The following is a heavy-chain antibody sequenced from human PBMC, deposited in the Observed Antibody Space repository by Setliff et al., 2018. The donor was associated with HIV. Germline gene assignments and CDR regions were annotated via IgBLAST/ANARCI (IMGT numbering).Heavy chain of an antibody. V-gene: IGHV1-8*02. D-gene: IGHD6-19*01. CDR1: GYTFKSND. CDR3: ARGAWYSSGWYSSRYMDV. J-gene: IGHJ6*03. Sequence: ASVKVSCKASGYTFKSNDINWVRQATGQGLEWMGWMNPNSGNTGYAQKFQGRVTMTRDTSISTAYMELSSLRSDDTAVYYCARGAWYSSGWYSSRYMDVWGKGTTVTVSS. CDR2: MNPNSGNT.